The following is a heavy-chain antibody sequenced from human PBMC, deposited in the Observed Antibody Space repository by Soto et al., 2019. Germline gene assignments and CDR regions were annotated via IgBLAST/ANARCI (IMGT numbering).Heavy chain of an antibody. Sequence: SVKVSCKASGGTFSRYPISWVRQAPGQGLEWMGGIIPIFGTANYAQKFQGRVTITADESTSTAYMELSSLRSEDTAVYYCALLWDQLPTNWFDPCGQGTLVTVSS. CDR2: IIPIFGTA. D-gene: IGHD2-2*01. J-gene: IGHJ5*02. V-gene: IGHV1-69*13. CDR1: GGTFSRYP. CDR3: ALLWDQLPTNWFDP.